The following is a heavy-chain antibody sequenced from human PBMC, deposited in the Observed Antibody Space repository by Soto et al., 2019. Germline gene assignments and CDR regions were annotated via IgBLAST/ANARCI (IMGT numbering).Heavy chain of an antibody. CDR2: IIPIFGTA. CDR3: ARHPEGHPREPRYFDL. CDR1: GGTFRGYA. Sequence: SLKVSCKASGGTFRGYAISWVRQVPGQGLEWMGGIIPIFGTANYAQKFQGRVTITADESTSTAYMELSSLRSEVTAVYYCARHPEGHPREPRYFDLWGRGTLVTVSS. J-gene: IGHJ2*01. D-gene: IGHD1-26*01. V-gene: IGHV1-69*13.